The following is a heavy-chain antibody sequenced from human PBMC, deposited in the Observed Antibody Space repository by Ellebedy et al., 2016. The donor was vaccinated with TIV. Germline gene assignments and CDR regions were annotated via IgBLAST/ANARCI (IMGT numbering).Heavy chain of an antibody. Sequence: ASVKVSCXASGYTFNTHGISWVRQAPGQGLEWMGWISTSNGKTNYAQKFQGRVTMTIDTSTSTAYMELRRLRSDDTAMYFCARAEISGYYGMDVWGQGTTVTVSS. CDR3: ARAEISGYYGMDV. V-gene: IGHV1-18*01. D-gene: IGHD3-16*02. J-gene: IGHJ6*02. CDR1: GYTFNTHG. CDR2: ISTSNGKT.